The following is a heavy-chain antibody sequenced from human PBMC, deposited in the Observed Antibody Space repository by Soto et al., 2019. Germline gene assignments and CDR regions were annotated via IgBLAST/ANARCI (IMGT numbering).Heavy chain of an antibody. CDR3: ARDRSGSYYVH. CDR1: GCTFSSYA. V-gene: IGHV1-69*13. D-gene: IGHD1-26*01. Sequence: ASVKVSGKASGCTFSSYAISWVRQAPGQGLEWMGGIIPIFGTANYAQKFQGRVTITADESTSTAYMELSSLRSEDTAVYYCARDRSGSYYVHWGQGTLVTVSS. CDR2: IIPIFGTA. J-gene: IGHJ4*02.